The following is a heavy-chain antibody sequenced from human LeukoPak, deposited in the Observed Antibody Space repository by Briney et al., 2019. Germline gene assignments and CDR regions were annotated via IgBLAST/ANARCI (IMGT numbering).Heavy chain of an antibody. D-gene: IGHD3-9*01. CDR2: INPNSGGT. J-gene: IGHJ3*02. CDR1: GYTFTGYY. CDR3: ARDRRYFDWLLSIRDAFDI. V-gene: IGHV1-2*02. Sequence: ASVKVSCKASGYTFTGYYMHWVRQAPGQGLEGMGWINPNSGGTNYAQKFQGRVTMTTDTSPNTAYMELRSLRSDDTAVYYCARDRRYFDWLLSIRDAFDIWGQGTMVTVSS.